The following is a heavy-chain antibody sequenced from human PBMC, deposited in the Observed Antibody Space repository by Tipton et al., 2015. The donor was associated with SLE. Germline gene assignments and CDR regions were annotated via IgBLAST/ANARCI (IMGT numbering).Heavy chain of an antibody. J-gene: IGHJ4*02. V-gene: IGHV4-4*02. Sequence: TLSLTCSVSGDSISSDHWWSWVRQAPGEALGWIAEIYYSGSTNYFPSLESRVTISIDTSRVQSSLRLTSLTAADTAVYYCARGRGFTWQYWGQGTLVTVSS. D-gene: IGHD3-10*01. CDR2: IYYSGST. CDR1: GDSISSDHW. CDR3: ARGRGFTWQY.